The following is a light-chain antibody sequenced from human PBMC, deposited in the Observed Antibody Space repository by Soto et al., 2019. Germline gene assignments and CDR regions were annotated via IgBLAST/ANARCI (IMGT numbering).Light chain of an antibody. V-gene: IGLV2-23*01. CDR1: SSDVGNNNL. CDR2: EGT. CDR3: CSYASTGTYV. Sequence: QSVLTQPASVSGSPGQSIAISCTGTSSDVGNNNLVSWYQQPSGKAPKLMFYEGTKRPPGVSDRFSGSTSGTPAPLTISRLQAEDEADYYCCSYASTGTYVFGTGTKVTVL. J-gene: IGLJ1*01.